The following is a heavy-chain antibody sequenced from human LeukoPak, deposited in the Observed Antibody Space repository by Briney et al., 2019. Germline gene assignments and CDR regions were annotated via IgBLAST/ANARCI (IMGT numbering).Heavy chain of an antibody. CDR3: ARGPTYQPIDF. CDR1: GGSISNYY. CDR2: IYTSGST. V-gene: IGHV4-4*08. Sequence: SETLSLTCTVSGGSISNYYWTWIRQPAGKGLEWIGHIYTSGSTHYNPSLKSRVTISVDTSKNQFSLKLSSVTAADTAVYYCARGPTYQPIDFWGQGTLVTVSS. D-gene: IGHD2-2*01. J-gene: IGHJ4*02.